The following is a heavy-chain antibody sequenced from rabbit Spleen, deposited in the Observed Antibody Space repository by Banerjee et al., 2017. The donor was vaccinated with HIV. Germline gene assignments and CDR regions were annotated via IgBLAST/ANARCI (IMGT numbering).Heavy chain of an antibody. V-gene: IGHV1S7*01. CDR2: IYAGKGDT. CDR1: GFDFSNYY. Sequence: QLKETGGGLVQPGGSLTLSCKASGFDFSNYYLSWVRQAPGKGLEWIGIIYAGKGDTDYASWVNGRFTISSDNAQNTVDLQMNSLTAADTATYFCARAGYAGFGYVYLNLWGQGTLVTVS. J-gene: IGHJ4*01. D-gene: IGHD6-1*01. CDR3: ARAGYAGFGYVYLNL.